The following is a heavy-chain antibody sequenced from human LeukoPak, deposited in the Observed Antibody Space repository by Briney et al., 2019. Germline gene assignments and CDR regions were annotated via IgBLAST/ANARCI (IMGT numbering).Heavy chain of an antibody. CDR3: ARAGSGRYYYYMDV. V-gene: IGHV1-18*04. Sequence: ASVKVSCKASGYTFAIYGISWVRQAPGQGLEWMGWISSDNGYTNYAQKFQGRVTMTTDTSTNTAYMELRSLRSDDTAVYYCARAGSGRYYYYMDVCGKGTTVTVSS. CDR2: ISSDNGYT. CDR1: GYTFAIYG. J-gene: IGHJ6*03. D-gene: IGHD3-10*01.